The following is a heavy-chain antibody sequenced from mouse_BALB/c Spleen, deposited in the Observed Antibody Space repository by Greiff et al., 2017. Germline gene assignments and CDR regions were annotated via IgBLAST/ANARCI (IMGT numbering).Heavy chain of an antibody. Sequence: SGPELVKPGASVKVSCKASGYSFTDYNMYWVKQSHGKSLEWIGYIDPYNGGTSYNQKFKGKAKLTAVTSTSTAYMELSSLTNEDSAVYYCTRGDDYDGFAYWGQGTLVTVSA. CDR3: TRGDDYDGFAY. J-gene: IGHJ3*01. CDR2: IDPYNGGT. V-gene: IGHV1S135*01. D-gene: IGHD2-4*01. CDR1: GYSFTDYN.